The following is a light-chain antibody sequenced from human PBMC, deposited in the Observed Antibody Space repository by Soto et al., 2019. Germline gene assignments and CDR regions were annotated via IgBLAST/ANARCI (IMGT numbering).Light chain of an antibody. Sequence: QSVLTQAPSVSGTPGQRVTISCSGCSSNIGSNSVYWYQHLTGTAPKLLIYRNNQRPSGVPDRISGSKSDTSASLAISGLRSEDEADYYCATWDDSLSGFVFGTGTKVTVL. CDR1: SSNIGSNS. CDR3: ATWDDSLSGFV. CDR2: RNN. J-gene: IGLJ1*01. V-gene: IGLV1-47*01.